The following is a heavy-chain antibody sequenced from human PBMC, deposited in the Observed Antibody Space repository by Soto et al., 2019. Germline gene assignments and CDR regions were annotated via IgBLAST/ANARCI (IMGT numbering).Heavy chain of an antibody. D-gene: IGHD1-7*01. J-gene: IGHJ6*02. Sequence: GGSLRLSCAASGFTFSSYWMSWVRQAPGKGLEWVANIKQDGSGKYYVDSVKGRFTISRDNANNLLSLQMNSLRAEDTAVYFCARGNWNYFSSFDVWGQGTTVTVSS. CDR2: IKQDGSGK. CDR1: GFTFSSYW. CDR3: ARGNWNYFSSFDV. V-gene: IGHV3-7*01.